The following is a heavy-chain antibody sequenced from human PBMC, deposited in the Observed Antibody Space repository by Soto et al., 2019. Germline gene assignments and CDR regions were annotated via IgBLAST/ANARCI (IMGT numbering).Heavy chain of an antibody. J-gene: IGHJ3*02. CDR2: INHSGST. CDR1: GGSISSYY. D-gene: IGHD1-26*01. V-gene: IGHV4-59*01. Sequence: PSETLSLTCTVSGGSISSYYWSWIRQPPGKGLEWIGDINHSGSTNYNPSLKSRVTISVDTSKNQFSLKLSSVTAADTAVYYCARDTAIVGATGAFDIWGQGTMVTVSS. CDR3: ARDTAIVGATGAFDI.